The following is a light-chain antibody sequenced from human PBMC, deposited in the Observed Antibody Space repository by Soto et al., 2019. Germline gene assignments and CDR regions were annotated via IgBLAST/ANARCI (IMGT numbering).Light chain of an antibody. CDR1: QDISNS. J-gene: IGKJ4*01. CDR2: DAS. CDR3: QQYEDLPLT. Sequence: DIQMTQSPSALSASVGDRVTITCRASQDISNSLNWYQQKPGKAPKLLIFDASSVETGVTSRFSGSGSGTDVTFTITSRQTEDIATYHCQQYEDLPLTFGGGTKVEIK. V-gene: IGKV1-33*01.